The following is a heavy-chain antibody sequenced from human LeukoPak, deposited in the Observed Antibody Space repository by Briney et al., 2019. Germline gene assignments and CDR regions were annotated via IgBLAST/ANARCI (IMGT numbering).Heavy chain of an antibody. CDR2: ISFDGSNK. CDR3: AKDLGRGAAADTDLALLLDS. J-gene: IGHJ4*02. CDR1: GFTFSNFG. V-gene: IGHV3-30*18. D-gene: IGHD2-15*01. Sequence: GGSLRLSCVGSGFTFSNFGMHWVRQAPGKGLEWAAVISFDGSNKYYADSVKGRFTISRDNSKNTVYLQMNSLRAEDTAVYYCAKDLGRGAAADTDLALLLDSWGQGTLVTASS.